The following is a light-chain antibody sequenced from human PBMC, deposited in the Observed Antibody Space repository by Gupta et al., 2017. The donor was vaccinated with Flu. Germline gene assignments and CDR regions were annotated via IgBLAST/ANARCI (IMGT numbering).Light chain of an antibody. CDR3: AAWDDSLNGGV. J-gene: IGLJ3*02. CDR1: NSNIGSNS. CDR2: SSH. V-gene: IGLV1-44*01. Sequence: QSVVTPPPSASGTPGQRVTIPCSGSNSNIGSNSVSWYQQVAGTAPKLLIYSSHQRPSGVPDRFSGSKSGTSGSPAISGLQSEDEADYYCAAWDDSLNGGVFGGGTKLTVL.